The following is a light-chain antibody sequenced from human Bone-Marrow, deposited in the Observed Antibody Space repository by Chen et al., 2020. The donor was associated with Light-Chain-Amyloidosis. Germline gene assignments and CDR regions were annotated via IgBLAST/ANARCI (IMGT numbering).Light chain of an antibody. Sequence: DIQLTQSPSFLSASVGDRVTITCRASQGISVYLAWYQPKPGKAPNLLIYGESTLQSGVPSRFSGSGSGTDFTLTSGGLQRDDFATYYGQQLNSYLSITSGPGTRLEIK. J-gene: IGKJ5*01. V-gene: IGKV1-9*01. CDR1: QGISVY. CDR3: QQLNSYLSIT. CDR2: GES.